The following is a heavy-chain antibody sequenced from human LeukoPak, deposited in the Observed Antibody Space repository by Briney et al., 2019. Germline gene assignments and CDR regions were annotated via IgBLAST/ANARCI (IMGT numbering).Heavy chain of an antibody. CDR1: GFTFSSYS. Sequence: PGGSLRLSCATSGFTFSSYSMNWVRQAPGKGLEWVSYISSSSGTIYYADSVKGRFTISRDNAKNSLYLQMNSLRAEDTAVYYCARGAMEDYWGQGTLVTVSS. J-gene: IGHJ4*02. CDR2: ISSSSGTI. V-gene: IGHV3-48*04. D-gene: IGHD5-18*01. CDR3: ARGAMEDY.